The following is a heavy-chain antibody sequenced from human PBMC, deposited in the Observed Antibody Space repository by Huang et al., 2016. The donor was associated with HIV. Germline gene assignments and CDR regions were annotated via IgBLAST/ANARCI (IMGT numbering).Heavy chain of an antibody. CDR2: SYPGDPDT. V-gene: IGHV5-51*01. J-gene: IGHJ4*02. D-gene: IGHD3-10*01. CDR3: ARQGLWLPPTDPFDY. CDR1: GYNFDSYW. Sequence: EVHLVQSGAEVKEPGESLKISCQASGYNFDSYWIGWGRQMPGKGLEWMGVSYPGDPDTRYDPSFQGQVTISADQSINTAYLQWSSLKASDTAIYFCARQGLWLPPTDPFDYWGQGTPVTVSA.